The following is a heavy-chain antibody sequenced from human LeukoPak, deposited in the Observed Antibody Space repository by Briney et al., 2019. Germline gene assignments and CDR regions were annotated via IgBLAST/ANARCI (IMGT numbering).Heavy chain of an antibody. D-gene: IGHD6-19*01. CDR2: NNHSGST. CDR3: ASWNTGYSSGWYLN. Sequence: TSVTLSLTCAVYGGSFSGYYWSWIRQPPGKGLEWIGENNHSGSTNYNPSLKSRVTISVDTSKNQFSLKLSSVTAADTAVYYCASWNTGYSSGWYLNWGQGTLVTVPS. J-gene: IGHJ4*02. V-gene: IGHV4-34*01. CDR1: GGSFSGYY.